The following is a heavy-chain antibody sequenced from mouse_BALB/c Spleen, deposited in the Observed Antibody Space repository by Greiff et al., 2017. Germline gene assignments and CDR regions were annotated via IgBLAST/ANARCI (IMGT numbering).Heavy chain of an antibody. V-gene: IGHV3-8*02. CDR3: ARLGDYDDWYFDV. D-gene: IGHD2-4*01. CDR2: ISYSGST. J-gene: IGHJ1*01. CDR1: GDSITSGY. Sequence: EVQLVESGPSLVKPSQTLSLTCSVTGDSITSGYWNWIRKFPGNKLEYMGYISYSGSTYYNPSLKSRISITRDTSKNQYYLQLNSVTTEDTATYYCARLGDYDDWYFDVWGAGTTVTVSS.